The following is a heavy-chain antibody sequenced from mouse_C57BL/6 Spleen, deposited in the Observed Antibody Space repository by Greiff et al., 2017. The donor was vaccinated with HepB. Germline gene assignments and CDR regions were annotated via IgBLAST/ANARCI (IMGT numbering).Heavy chain of an antibody. Sequence: EVQLQQSGAELVRPGASVKLSCTASGFNIKDYYMHWVKQRPEQGLEWIGRIDPEDGDTEYAPKFQGKATMTADTSSNTAYLQLSSLTSEDTAVYYCTKGVYGSSYFDYWGQGTTLTVAS. V-gene: IGHV14-1*01. CDR1: GFNIKDYY. D-gene: IGHD1-1*01. J-gene: IGHJ2*01. CDR3: TKGVYGSSYFDY. CDR2: IDPEDGDT.